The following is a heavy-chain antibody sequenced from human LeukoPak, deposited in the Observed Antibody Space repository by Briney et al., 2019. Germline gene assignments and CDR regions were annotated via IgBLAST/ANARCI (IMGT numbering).Heavy chain of an antibody. J-gene: IGHJ4*02. CDR1: GFTFSSYA. Sequence: GGSLRLSCAASGFTFSSYAMSWVRQAPGKGLERVSAISGSGGSTYYADSVKGRFTISRDNSKNTLYLQMNSLRAEDTAVYYCAKGPRIVGARTYFDYWGQGTLVTVSS. CDR2: ISGSGGST. V-gene: IGHV3-23*01. CDR3: AKGPRIVGARTYFDY. D-gene: IGHD1-26*01.